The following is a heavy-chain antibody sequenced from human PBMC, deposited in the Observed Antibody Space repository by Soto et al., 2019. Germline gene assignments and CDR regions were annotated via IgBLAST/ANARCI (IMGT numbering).Heavy chain of an antibody. CDR2: INIDGSSA. CDR3: VRGSSCGGTTCYNDCFFGP. J-gene: IGHJ5*02. CDR1: GFTLRDLG. Sequence: PGGSLRLSCAASGFTLRDLGMPGARKAPGKGRVWVPRINIDGSSASYADSVKGRFTISRDNAKSTLSLQMNSLRVEDTAVYYCVRGSSCGGTTCYNDCFFGPWGQGALVTVSS. D-gene: IGHD2-2*01. V-gene: IGHV3-74*01.